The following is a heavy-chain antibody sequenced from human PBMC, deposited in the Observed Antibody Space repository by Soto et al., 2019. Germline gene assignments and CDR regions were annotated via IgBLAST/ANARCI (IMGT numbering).Heavy chain of an antibody. D-gene: IGHD3-22*01. V-gene: IGHV3-13*01. CDR1: GFTFSSYD. Sequence: EVQLVESGGGLVQPGGSLRLSCAASGFTFSSYDMHWVRQATGKGLEWVSAIGTAGDTYYPGSVKGRFTISRENAKNSLYLQMNSLRAGDTAVYYCARSGGYYGSDPYYFDYWGQGTLVTVSS. J-gene: IGHJ4*02. CDR3: ARSGGYYGSDPYYFDY. CDR2: IGTAGDT.